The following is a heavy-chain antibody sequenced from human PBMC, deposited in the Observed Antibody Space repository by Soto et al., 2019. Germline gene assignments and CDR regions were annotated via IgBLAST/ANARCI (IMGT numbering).Heavy chain of an antibody. Sequence: AEVKKPGASVTVSCKASGYRFSDXXXXXXRQAPGQGPEWMGWMNPNSGEAKYAQKXXXXXXXXXXXXXXXXXXXXXXXXSDDTAVYYCARESGGATATLDYYYFYMDVWGXXTTVTVSS. J-gene: IGHJ6*03. CDR3: ARESGGATATLDYYYFYMDV. CDR1: GYRFSDXX. V-gene: IGHV1-2*02. D-gene: IGHD3-10*01. CDR2: MNPNSGEA.